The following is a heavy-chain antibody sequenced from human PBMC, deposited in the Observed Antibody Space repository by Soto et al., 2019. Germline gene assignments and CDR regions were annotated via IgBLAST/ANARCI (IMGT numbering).Heavy chain of an antibody. CDR3: ARSVEGHFDY. CDR1: GFRFSIYS. CDR2: ITSDTKKI. Sequence: EVQLVESGGNLVQPGGSLRLSCAASGFRFSIYSMNWVRQAPGKGLEWSAYITSDTKKIKYADSVKGRFIISRDNSKKSVYLQMNSLRDEDTAVYYCARSVEGHFDYWGQGTVVTVSA. J-gene: IGHJ4*02. D-gene: IGHD6-19*01. V-gene: IGHV3-48*02.